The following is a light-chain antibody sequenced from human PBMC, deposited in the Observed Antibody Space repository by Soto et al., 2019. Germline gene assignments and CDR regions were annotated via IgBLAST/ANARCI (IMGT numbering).Light chain of an antibody. CDR3: SSYTSRSTLDYV. Sequence: QSALTQPASVSGSPGQSITISCTGTSSDVGGYNYVSWYQQHPGKAPKLMIYEVSNRPSGVSNRFSGSKSGNTASLTISGLQAEDEADYYCSSYTSRSTLDYVFGSGTKVPS. J-gene: IGLJ1*01. V-gene: IGLV2-14*01. CDR1: SSDVGGYNY. CDR2: EVS.